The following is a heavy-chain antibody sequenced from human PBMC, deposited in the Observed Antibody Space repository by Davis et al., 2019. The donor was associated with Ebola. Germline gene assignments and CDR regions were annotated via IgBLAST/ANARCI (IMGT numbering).Heavy chain of an antibody. Sequence: PGGSLRLSCAASGFTFSNAWMSWVRQAPGKGLEWVGRIKSKTDGGTTDYAAPVKGRFTISRDDSKNTLYLQMNSLKTEDTAVYYCTALWSGYYLFDYWGQGTLVTVSS. CDR2: IKSKTDGGTT. V-gene: IGHV3-15*01. CDR1: GFTFSNAW. CDR3: TALWSGYYLFDY. J-gene: IGHJ4*02. D-gene: IGHD3-3*01.